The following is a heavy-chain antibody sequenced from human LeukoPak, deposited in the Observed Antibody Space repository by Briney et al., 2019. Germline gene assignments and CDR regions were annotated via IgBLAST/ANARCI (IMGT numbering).Heavy chain of an antibody. CDR1: GGSISSYY. Sequence: SETLSLTCTVSGGSISSYYWSWIRQPPGKGLEWIGYIYYSGSTNYNPSLKSRVTISVDTSKNQFSLKLSSVTAADTAVYYCARHRRRRGADAFDIWGQGTMVTVSS. CDR3: ARHRRRRGADAFDI. V-gene: IGHV4-59*01. D-gene: IGHD1-26*01. J-gene: IGHJ3*02. CDR2: IYYSGST.